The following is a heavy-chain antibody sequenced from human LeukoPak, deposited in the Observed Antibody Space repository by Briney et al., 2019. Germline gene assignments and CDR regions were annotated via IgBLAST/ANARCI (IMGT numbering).Heavy chain of an antibody. J-gene: IGHJ6*02. V-gene: IGHV5-51*01. CDR3: AATSRLTGSSTYYYYGMDV. CDR2: IYPGDSDT. D-gene: IGHD1-20*01. CDR1: GYSFTSYW. Sequence: GESLKISCKGSGYSFTSYWIGWVRQMPGKGLEWMGIIYPGDSDTRYSPSFQGQVTISADKSISTAYLQWSSLKASDTAMYYCAATSRLTGSSTYYYYGMDVWGQGTTVTVSS.